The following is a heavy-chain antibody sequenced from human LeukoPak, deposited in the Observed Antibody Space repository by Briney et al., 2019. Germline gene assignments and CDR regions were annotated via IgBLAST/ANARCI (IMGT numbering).Heavy chain of an antibody. CDR1: GFTFSSYA. J-gene: IGHJ4*02. CDR2: IIGSGYNT. Sequence: GGSLRLPCAASGFTFSSYAMSWVRQAPGKALAWVANIIGSGYNTDYADPVKGRFTISRDNSKNTPSLQMNSLRVDDTAVYYCAREGLGAAAGTFDYWGQGTLVTVSS. CDR3: AREGLGAAAGTFDY. D-gene: IGHD6-13*01. V-gene: IGHV3-23*01.